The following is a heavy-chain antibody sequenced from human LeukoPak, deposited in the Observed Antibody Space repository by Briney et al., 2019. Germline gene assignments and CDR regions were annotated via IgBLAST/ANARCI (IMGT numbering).Heavy chain of an antibody. CDR1: GLTFSSYA. CDR3: AKGGYNWNDVADY. V-gene: IGHV3-23*01. J-gene: IGHJ4*02. Sequence: GGSLRLSCAASGLTFSSYAMSWVRQAPGKGLEWVSAISGSGGSTYYADSVKGRFTISRDNSKNTLYLQMNSLRAEDTAVYYCAKGGYNWNDVADYWGQGTLVTVSS. CDR2: ISGSGGST. D-gene: IGHD1-20*01.